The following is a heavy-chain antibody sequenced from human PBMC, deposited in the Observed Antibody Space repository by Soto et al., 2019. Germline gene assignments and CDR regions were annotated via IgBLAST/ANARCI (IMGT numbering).Heavy chain of an antibody. D-gene: IGHD6-19*01. Sequence: QVQLQQWGAGQLKPSETLSLTCAVHGESFSGYGGPFSGYYWSWIRQTPGKGLEWIGEINHRGGTNYEPSLKSRVTISVDTSKNQFSLNLNSGTAADTAVYYRASGQRRGGSSGWSLWGQGTLVTVSS. V-gene: IGHV4-34*02. CDR1: GESFSGYGGPFSGYY. CDR2: INHRGGT. CDR3: ASGQRRGGSSGWSL. J-gene: IGHJ4*02.